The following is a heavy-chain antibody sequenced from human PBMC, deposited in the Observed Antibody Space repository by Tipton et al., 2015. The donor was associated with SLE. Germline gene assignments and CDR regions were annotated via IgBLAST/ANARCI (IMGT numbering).Heavy chain of an antibody. V-gene: IGHV3-49*04. D-gene: IGHD5-18*01. CDR3: ARGDVASLPSYTMDV. CDR1: VFNFAEYP. CDR2: IRRNIYGGAT. Sequence: SLRLSCTSSVFNFAEYPMTWVRQGPGKGLEWVGFIRRNIYGGATEYAASVEGRFTISRDDSKSIVYLQVSSLETEDTALYYCARGDVASLPSYTMDVWGQGTTVTVAS. J-gene: IGHJ6*02.